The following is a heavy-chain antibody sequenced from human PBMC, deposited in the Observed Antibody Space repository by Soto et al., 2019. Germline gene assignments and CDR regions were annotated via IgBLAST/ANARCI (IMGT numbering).Heavy chain of an antibody. J-gene: IGHJ4*02. CDR3: AKAVPPFVVVTASDY. Sequence: GGSLRLSCAASGFTFRNFGMHWVRQAPGKGLEWVAVISYDGTNKYYADSVKGRFTISRDNSKNTLYLQINSLRAEDTAVYYCAKAVPPFVVVTASDYWGQGTLVTRLL. CDR2: ISYDGTNK. D-gene: IGHD2-21*02. CDR1: GFTFRNFG. V-gene: IGHV3-30*18.